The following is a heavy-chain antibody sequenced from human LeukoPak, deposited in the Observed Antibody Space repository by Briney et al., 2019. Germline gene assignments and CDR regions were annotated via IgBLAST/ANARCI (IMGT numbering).Heavy chain of an antibody. Sequence: GGSLRLSCAASGFTFSSYAMHWVRQAPGKGLEWVAVISYDGSNKYYADSVKGRFTISRDNSKNTLYLQMNSLRAEDTAVYYCAKDLYCTNGVCYNGFDYWGQGTLVTVSS. V-gene: IGHV3-30*04. CDR2: ISYDGSNK. CDR3: AKDLYCTNGVCYNGFDY. J-gene: IGHJ4*02. D-gene: IGHD2-8*01. CDR1: GFTFSSYA.